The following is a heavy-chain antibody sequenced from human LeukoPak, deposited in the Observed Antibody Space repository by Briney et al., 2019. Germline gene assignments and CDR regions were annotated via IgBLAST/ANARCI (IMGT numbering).Heavy chain of an antibody. Sequence: SQTLSLTCTVSGGSISSGDYYWSWIRQPPGKGLEWIGYIYYSGSTYYNPSLKSRVTISVDTSKNQFSLKLSSVTAADTAVYYSARGHSDYGDQDYWGQGTLVTVSS. D-gene: IGHD4-17*01. CDR3: ARGHSDYGDQDY. V-gene: IGHV4-30-4*01. CDR1: GGSISSGDYY. J-gene: IGHJ4*02. CDR2: IYYSGST.